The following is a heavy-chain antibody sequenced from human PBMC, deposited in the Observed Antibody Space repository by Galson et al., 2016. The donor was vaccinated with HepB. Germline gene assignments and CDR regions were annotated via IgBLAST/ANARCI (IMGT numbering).Heavy chain of an antibody. D-gene: IGHD4-17*01. CDR2: ISYDGNSK. Sequence: SLRLSCAASGFTFSRNAMHWVRQAPGKGLEWVAVISYDGNSKHYADSVKGRFTISRENSMNTMNLQMNSLRVEDTAVYYCARDPISFYGDSQFDYWGQGTLVTVSS. J-gene: IGHJ4*02. V-gene: IGHV3-30-3*01. CDR1: GFTFSRNA. CDR3: ARDPISFYGDSQFDY.